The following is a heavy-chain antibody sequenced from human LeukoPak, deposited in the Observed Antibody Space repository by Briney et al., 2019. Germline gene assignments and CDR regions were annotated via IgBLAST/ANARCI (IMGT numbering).Heavy chain of an antibody. J-gene: IGHJ4*02. CDR1: GYSISSGYY. Sequence: SETLSLTCTVSGYSISSGYYWGWIRQPPGKGLEWIGSIYHSGSTYYNPSLKSRVTISVDTSKNQFSLKLSSVTAADTAVYYCARQPASGSLRVFDYWGQGTLVTVSS. CDR2: IYHSGST. V-gene: IGHV4-38-2*02. CDR3: ARQPASGSLRVFDY. D-gene: IGHD1-26*01.